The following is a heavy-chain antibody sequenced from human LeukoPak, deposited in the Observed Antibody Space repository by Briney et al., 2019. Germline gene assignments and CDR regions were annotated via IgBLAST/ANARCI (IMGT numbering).Heavy chain of an antibody. CDR1: GFTFSSYS. CDR2: ISSSSSYI. Sequence: GGSLRLSCAASGFTFSSYSMNWVRQAPGKGLEWVSSISSSSSYIYYADSVKGRFTISRDNAKNSLYLQMNSLRAEDTAVYYCALRGGWLHWHAFDIWGQGTMVTVSS. V-gene: IGHV3-21*01. D-gene: IGHD5-24*01. CDR3: ALRGGWLHWHAFDI. J-gene: IGHJ3*02.